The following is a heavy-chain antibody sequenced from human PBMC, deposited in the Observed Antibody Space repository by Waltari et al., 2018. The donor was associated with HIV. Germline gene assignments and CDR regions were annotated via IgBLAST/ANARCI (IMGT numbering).Heavy chain of an antibody. D-gene: IGHD1-26*01. CDR2: VYYSGST. J-gene: IGHJ4*02. V-gene: IGHV4-39*01. Sequence: QLQLQEWGPGRVKPSETLSLNCTVSGGSISSGSYYWGWIRQSPGKGLEWMGTVYYSGSTHNKPTLKSRLSISVEMSKNKISLRLRSVTAADAALYYCARHVSSYSGSGLHMEERLQFNYWGQGTLVIVSS. CDR3: ARHVSSYSGSGLHMEERLQFNY. CDR1: GGSISSGSYY.